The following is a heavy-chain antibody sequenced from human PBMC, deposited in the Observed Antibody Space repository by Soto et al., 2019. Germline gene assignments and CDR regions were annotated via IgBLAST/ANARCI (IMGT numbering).Heavy chain of an antibody. D-gene: IGHD2-15*01. CDR2: INPSGGKT. CDR3: ARFQVVAATPSSHRSLHY. CDR1: GYTFTSYY. Sequence: QVQLVQSGAEVKKPGASVKVSCKASGYTFTSYYMHWVRQAPGQGLEWMGIINPSGGKTSYVEKYQGRVTMTRETSTSTVYMELSSLRSEDTAVYYCARFQVVAATPSSHRSLHYWGQGTLVTVSS. J-gene: IGHJ4*02. V-gene: IGHV1-46*01.